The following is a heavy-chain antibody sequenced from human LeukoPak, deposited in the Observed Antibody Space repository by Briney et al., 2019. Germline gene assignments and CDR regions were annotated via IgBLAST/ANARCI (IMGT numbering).Heavy chain of an antibody. CDR2: IYSGGTT. J-gene: IGHJ4*02. CDR3: ARDKFRGYFDY. Sequence: GGSLRLSCAASEFTVSTNYMNWVRQAPGKGLEWVSAIYSGGTTCYADSVKGRFTISRDTSKNTLYLQMNSLRAEDTAVYYCARDKFRGYFDYWGQGTLVTVSS. CDR1: EFTVSTNY. D-gene: IGHD3-10*01. V-gene: IGHV3-66*01.